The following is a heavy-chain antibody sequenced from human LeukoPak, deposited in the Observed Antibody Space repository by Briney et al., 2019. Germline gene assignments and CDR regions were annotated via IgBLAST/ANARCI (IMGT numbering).Heavy chain of an antibody. CDR1: GFTLSTYW. CDR3: ARTFVSGDGYKVGYFDY. V-gene: IGHV3-7*05. Sequence: PGGSLRLSCAASGFTLSTYWMNGVRQAPGKGLEWVGNIKQDGSEKYYVDSVKGRFTISRDNAKNSLYLQMNSLRAEDTAIYYCARTFVSGDGYKVGYFDYWGQGTLVTVSS. D-gene: IGHD5-24*01. J-gene: IGHJ4*02. CDR2: IKQDGSEK.